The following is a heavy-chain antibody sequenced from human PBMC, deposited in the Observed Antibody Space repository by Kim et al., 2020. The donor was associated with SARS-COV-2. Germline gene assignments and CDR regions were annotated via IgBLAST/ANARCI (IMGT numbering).Heavy chain of an antibody. CDR3: ARVSGESRGGGAFDI. CDR1: GGSLSGSY. Sequence: SETLSLTCTVYGGSLSGSYWGWIRQPPGKGLEWIEEIDHSGTTNSNPSLKSRVTTSVDTSKNQFSLKLTSVTAADTAVYYCARVSGESRGGGAFDIWGQGTMVTVSS. J-gene: IGHJ3*02. V-gene: IGHV4-34*01. CDR2: IDHSGTT. D-gene: IGHD3-10*01.